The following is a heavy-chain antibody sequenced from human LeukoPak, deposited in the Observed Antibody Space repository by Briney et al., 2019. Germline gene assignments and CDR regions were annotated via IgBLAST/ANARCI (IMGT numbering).Heavy chain of an antibody. D-gene: IGHD6-13*01. CDR3: AKALGYRSSWSPFDY. J-gene: IGHJ4*02. V-gene: IGHV3-9*01. CDR1: GFTFSSYS. CDR2: ISWSSGNI. Sequence: GGSLRLSCAASGFTFSSYSMNWVRQAPGKGLEWVSGISWSSGNIDYADSVKGRFTISRDNAKNSLYLQLNSLRAGDTALYYCAKALGYRSSWSPFDYWGQGTLVTVSS.